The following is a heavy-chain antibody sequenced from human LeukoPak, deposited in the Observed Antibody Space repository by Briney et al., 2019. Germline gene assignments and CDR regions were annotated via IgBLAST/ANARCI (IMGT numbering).Heavy chain of an antibody. Sequence: GGSLRLSCAASGFNFSDYSMTWVRQAPGKGLEWVSSVNGASDYIYYADSVKGRFTIARDNAKNSVYLQMHSLRTEDTAVYFCARDQHNYGPYNWFDPWGQGTLVTVSS. CDR1: GFNFSDYS. J-gene: IGHJ5*02. D-gene: IGHD5-18*01. V-gene: IGHV3-21*01. CDR2: VNGASDYI. CDR3: ARDQHNYGPYNWFDP.